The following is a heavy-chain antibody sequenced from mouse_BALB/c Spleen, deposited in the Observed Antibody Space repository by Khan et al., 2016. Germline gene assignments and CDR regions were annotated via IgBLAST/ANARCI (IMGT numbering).Heavy chain of an antibody. D-gene: IGHD2-4*01. CDR2: ITYSGST. CDR3: ARFDYGRGYFDY. Sequence: EVQLQESGPGLVKPSQSLSLTCTVTGYSITSDYAWNWIRQFPGNKLEWMGYITYSGSTSYNPSLKSRISITRDTSKNQSFLQLNSVTTEDTATYYCARFDYGRGYFDYWGQGTTLTVSS. J-gene: IGHJ2*01. CDR1: GYSITSDYA. V-gene: IGHV3-2*02.